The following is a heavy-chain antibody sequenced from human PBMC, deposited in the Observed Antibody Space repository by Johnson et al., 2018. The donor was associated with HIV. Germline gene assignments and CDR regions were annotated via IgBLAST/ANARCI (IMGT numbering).Heavy chain of an antibody. D-gene: IGHD6-13*01. V-gene: IGHV3-11*04. CDR2: ISSSGSTI. CDR3: AREQELIGERAFDI. J-gene: IGHJ3*02. CDR1: GFTFSDYY. Sequence: QVQLVESGGGVVQPGGSLRLSCAASGFTFSDYYMRWIRQAPGKGLEWVSYISSSGSTIYYADSVKGRFTISRDNAKNSLYLQMNSLRAEDTAVYYCAREQELIGERAFDIWGQGTMVTVSS.